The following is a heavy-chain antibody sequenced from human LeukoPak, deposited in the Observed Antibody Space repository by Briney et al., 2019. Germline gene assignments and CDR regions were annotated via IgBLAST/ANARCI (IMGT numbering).Heavy chain of an antibody. CDR1: GGSISGYY. D-gene: IGHD1-1*01. J-gene: IGHJ3*02. CDR3: ARGNWPPAFDI. V-gene: IGHV4-59*01. CDR2: NYYSGST. Sequence: SETLSLTCTVSGGSISGYYWTWIRQPPGEGLEWIGFNYYSGSTNYNSSLKSRVTISVDTSKNHISLKLSSETATDTAIYYCARGNWPPAFDIWGQGTLVTVSS.